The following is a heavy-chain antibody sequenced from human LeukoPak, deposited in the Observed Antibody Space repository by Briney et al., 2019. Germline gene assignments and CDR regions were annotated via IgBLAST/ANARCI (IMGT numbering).Heavy chain of an antibody. V-gene: IGHV1-46*02. D-gene: IGHD3-10*01. CDR1: GGTFNTYA. J-gene: IGHJ4*02. CDR2: INPSGGST. CDR3: ARDHEYYYGSGSYYPGGCDY. Sequence: ASVKVSCKASGGTFNTYAITWVRQAPGQGLEWMGIINPSGGSTSYAQKFQGRVTMTRDTSTSTVYMELSSLRSEDTAVYYCARDHEYYYGSGSYYPGGCDYWGQGTLVTVSS.